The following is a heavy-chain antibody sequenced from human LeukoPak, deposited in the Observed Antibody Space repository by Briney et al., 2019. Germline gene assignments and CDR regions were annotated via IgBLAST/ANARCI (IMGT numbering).Heavy chain of an antibody. J-gene: IGHJ4*02. Sequence: ASVKVSCKASGYTFTNHDINWVRQAPGQGLEWMGGIIPIFGTANYAQKFQGRVTITADESTSTAYMELSSLRSEDTAVYYCASPYYDSSGYYYLGYWGQGTLVTVSS. CDR3: ASPYYDSSGYYYLGY. CDR1: GYTFTNHD. D-gene: IGHD3-22*01. V-gene: IGHV1-69*13. CDR2: IIPIFGTA.